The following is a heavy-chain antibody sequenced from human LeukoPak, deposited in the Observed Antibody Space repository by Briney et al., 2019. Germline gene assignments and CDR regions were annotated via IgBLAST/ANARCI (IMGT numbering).Heavy chain of an antibody. J-gene: IGHJ4*02. D-gene: IGHD6-13*01. Sequence: PGGSLRLSCAASGFTFSSYWMSWVRQAPGKGLEWFGSISYNGSTYCNPSLKSRVTITVDTSKNQFSLKVTSVTAADAAVYYCARLEEAAGIDCWGQGTLVTVSS. CDR1: GFTFSSYW. CDR3: ARLEEAAGIDC. CDR2: ISYNGST. V-gene: IGHV4-39*01.